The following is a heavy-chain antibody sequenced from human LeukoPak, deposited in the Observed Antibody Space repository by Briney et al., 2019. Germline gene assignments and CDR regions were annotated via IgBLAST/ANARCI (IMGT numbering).Heavy chain of an antibody. J-gene: IGHJ4*02. CDR3: AGHHPRNTVDF. CDR1: GGSISSYY. V-gene: IGHV4-59*08. Sequence: SETLSLTCTVSGGSISSYYWSWIRQPPGKGLEWIAYISDIGSINYNPSHKSRVTISLGTSKNQFSLKLSSVTAADTAVYYCAGHHPRNTVDFWGQGTLVTVSS. D-gene: IGHD2/OR15-2a*01. CDR2: ISDIGSI.